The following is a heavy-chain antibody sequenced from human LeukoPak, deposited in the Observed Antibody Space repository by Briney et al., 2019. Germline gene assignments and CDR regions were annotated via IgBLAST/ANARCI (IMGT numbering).Heavy chain of an antibody. J-gene: IGHJ6*03. CDR1: GFTFSNYH. CDR3: ARGVRIVAGKVRRDYYMDV. CDR2: IKQDGSEK. D-gene: IGHD6-19*01. Sequence: SGGSLRLPCAASGFTFSNYHMSWVRPAPGEGLEGVASIKQDGSEKYYVDYVKGRFTISRDNAKNSLYLQMNSLRAQDTAVYYCARGVRIVAGKVRRDYYMDVWGKGTTVTVFS. V-gene: IGHV3-7*01.